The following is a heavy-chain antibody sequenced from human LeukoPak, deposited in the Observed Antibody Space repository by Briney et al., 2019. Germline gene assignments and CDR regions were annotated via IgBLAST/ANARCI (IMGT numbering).Heavy chain of an antibody. CDR1: GFTFSTYA. CDR3: ASHLGYDFWTRVNYYYYGMDV. J-gene: IGHJ6*02. V-gene: IGHV3-23*01. Sequence: GGSLRLSCAASGFTFSTYAMSWVRQAPGKGLEWVSAISGSGGSTYYADSVKGRFTISRDNSKNTLYLQMNSLRAEDTAVYYCASHLGYDFWTRVNYYYYGMDVWGQGTTVTVSS. CDR2: ISGSGGST. D-gene: IGHD3-3*01.